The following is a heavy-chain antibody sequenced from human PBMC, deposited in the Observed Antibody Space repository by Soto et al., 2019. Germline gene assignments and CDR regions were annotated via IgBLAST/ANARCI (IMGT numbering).Heavy chain of an antibody. V-gene: IGHV3-30*18. Sequence: GGSLRLSCAASGFTFSSYGMHWVRQAPGKGLEWVAVISYDGSNKYYADSVKGRFTISRDNSKNTLYLQMNSLRAEDTAVYYCANEDYDSSGYFDYWGQGTLVTVSS. J-gene: IGHJ4*02. CDR3: ANEDYDSSGYFDY. CDR1: GFTFSSYG. D-gene: IGHD3-22*01. CDR2: ISYDGSNK.